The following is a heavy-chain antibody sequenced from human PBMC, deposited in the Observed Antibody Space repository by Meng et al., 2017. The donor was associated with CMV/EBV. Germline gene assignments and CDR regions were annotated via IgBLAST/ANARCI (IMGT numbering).Heavy chain of an antibody. Sequence: GSLRLSCAVYGGSFSGYYWSWIRQPPGKGLEWIGEINHSGSTNYNPSLKSRVTISVDTSKNQFSLKLSSVAAADTAVYYCARGKVDIVNWGQGTLVTVSS. CDR2: INHSGST. V-gene: IGHV4-34*01. J-gene: IGHJ4*02. CDR3: ARGKVDIVN. CDR1: GGSFSGYY. D-gene: IGHD5-12*01.